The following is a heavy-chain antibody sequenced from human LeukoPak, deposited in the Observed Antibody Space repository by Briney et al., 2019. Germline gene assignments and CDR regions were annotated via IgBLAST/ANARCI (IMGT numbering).Heavy chain of an antibody. CDR1: GYTFTIYG. Sequence: ASVTVSCKASGYTFTIYGISWVRQAPGQGLEWMGWISAYNGNTNYAQKLQGRVTMTTDTSTSTAYMELRSLRSDDTAVYYCARDRLSYADYYDSSGYRDYWGQGTLVTVSS. CDR3: ARDRLSYADYYDSSGYRDY. J-gene: IGHJ4*02. CDR2: ISAYNGNT. V-gene: IGHV1-18*01. D-gene: IGHD3-22*01.